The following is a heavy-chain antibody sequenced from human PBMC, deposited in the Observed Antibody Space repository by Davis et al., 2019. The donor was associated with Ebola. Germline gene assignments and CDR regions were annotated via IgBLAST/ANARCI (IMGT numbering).Heavy chain of an antibody. CDR1: GFTFSNYA. Sequence: PGGSLRLSCAASGFTFSNYAMSWVRQAPGKGPEWVSGISAVGYNTYHADSVRGRFTISRDNSKNTLYLQMSSLRAEDTAVYYCARDDLYCRGGSCYPNNFDSWGQGTLVTVSS. D-gene: IGHD2-15*01. J-gene: IGHJ4*02. CDR3: ARDDLYCRGGSCYPNNFDS. V-gene: IGHV3-23*01. CDR2: ISAVGYNT.